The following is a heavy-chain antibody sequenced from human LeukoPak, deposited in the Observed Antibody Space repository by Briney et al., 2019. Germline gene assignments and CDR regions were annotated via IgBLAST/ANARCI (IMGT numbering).Heavy chain of an antibody. Sequence: GASVKVSCKASGYTFTGYSINWLRQAPGQGLEWMGWITTSTGNPTYAQGFTGRFVSSLDTSVSTTYLHINSLKAEDTAVYYCARDASTINFDYWGQGTLVTVSS. CDR2: ITTSTGNP. D-gene: IGHD5/OR15-5a*01. V-gene: IGHV7-4-1*02. CDR1: GYTFTGYS. CDR3: ARDASTINFDY. J-gene: IGHJ4*02.